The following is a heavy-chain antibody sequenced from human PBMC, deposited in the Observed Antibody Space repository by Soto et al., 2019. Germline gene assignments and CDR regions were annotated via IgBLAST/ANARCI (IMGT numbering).Heavy chain of an antibody. CDR2: IYSGGST. Sequence: GGSLRLSCAASGFTVSSNYMSWVRQAPGKGLEWVSVIYSGGSTYYADSVKGRFTISRDNSKNTLYLQMNSLRAEDTAVYYCARVRRYYGSGSYYGMDVWGQGTTVTVYS. J-gene: IGHJ6*02. CDR3: ARVRRYYGSGSYYGMDV. CDR1: GFTVSSNY. D-gene: IGHD3-10*01. V-gene: IGHV3-53*01.